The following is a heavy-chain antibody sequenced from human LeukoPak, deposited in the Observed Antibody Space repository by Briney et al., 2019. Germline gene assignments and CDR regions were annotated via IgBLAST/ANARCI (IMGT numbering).Heavy chain of an antibody. Sequence: NPSETLSLTCTVSGSSISSAYYWDWIRQPPGKGLEWIGSIYHSGSTNYNPSLKSRVTISVDTSKNQFSLKLSSVTAADTAVYYCARRRQGYSSSWYWFDPWGQGTLVTVSS. V-gene: IGHV4-38-2*02. D-gene: IGHD6-13*01. CDR2: IYHSGST. CDR1: GSSISSAYY. J-gene: IGHJ5*02. CDR3: ARRRQGYSSSWYWFDP.